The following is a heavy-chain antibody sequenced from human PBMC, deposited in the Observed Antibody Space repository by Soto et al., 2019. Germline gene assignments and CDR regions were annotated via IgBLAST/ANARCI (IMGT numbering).Heavy chain of an antibody. Sequence: ASVRVSCKASGYTFTSYGISWVRQAPGQGLEWMRWISAYNGNTNYAQTLQGRVTMTTDTSTSTAYMELRSLRSDDTAVYYCARRGLKWPRKQPIDDYWGQGTLVTVSS. CDR2: ISAYNGNT. V-gene: IGHV1-18*01. CDR1: GYTFTSYG. J-gene: IGHJ4*02. D-gene: IGHD2-8*01. CDR3: ARRGLKWPRKQPIDDY.